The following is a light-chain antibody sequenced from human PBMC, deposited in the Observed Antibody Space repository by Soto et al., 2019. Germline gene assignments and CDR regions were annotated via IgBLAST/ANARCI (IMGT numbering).Light chain of an antibody. CDR2: AAS. V-gene: IGKV1-17*01. CDR3: LQHTYLWT. Sequence: DIQMTQSPSSLSASVGDSVTITCRASQDISNNLGWFQQKPGKAPKRLIYAASSLQSGVPSRFSGSGSGTEFTLTISSLQPEDFATYYCLQHTYLWTFGQGTKVESK. J-gene: IGKJ1*01. CDR1: QDISNN.